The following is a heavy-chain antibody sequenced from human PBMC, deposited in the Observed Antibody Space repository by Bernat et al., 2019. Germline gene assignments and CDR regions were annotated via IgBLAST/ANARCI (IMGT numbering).Heavy chain of an antibody. Sequence: QVQLVQSGAEVKKPGSSVKVSCKASGGTFSRYTISWVRQAPGQGPEWMGGIVPLFGTAKYAQKFQGRVTITADESTSTAYMELRSLRSEDTAVYYCAREFDQLLFYWGQGTLVTVSS. D-gene: IGHD3-10*01. CDR3: AREFDQLLFY. CDR2: IVPLFGTA. J-gene: IGHJ4*02. CDR1: GGTFSRYT. V-gene: IGHV1-69*01.